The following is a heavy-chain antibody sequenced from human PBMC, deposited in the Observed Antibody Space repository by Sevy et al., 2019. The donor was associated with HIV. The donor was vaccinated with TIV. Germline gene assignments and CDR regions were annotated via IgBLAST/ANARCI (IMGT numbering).Heavy chain of an antibody. V-gene: IGHV1-69*13. D-gene: IGHD2-2*01. CDR3: ARDRGFSSTSEYGMDV. CDR1: GGTFSKYA. Sequence: ASVKVSCKASGGTFSKYAMTWVRQAPGQGLEWMGGMITIFGTANYAQKFQGRVTITADESTSTAYMELSSLRSEDTAVYYCARDRGFSSTSEYGMDVWGQGTTVTVSS. CDR2: MITIFGTA. J-gene: IGHJ6*02.